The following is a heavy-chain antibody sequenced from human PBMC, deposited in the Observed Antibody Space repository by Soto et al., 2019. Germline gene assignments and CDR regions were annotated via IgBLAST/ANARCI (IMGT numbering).Heavy chain of an antibody. J-gene: IGHJ4*02. CDR2: INPSGGST. CDR1: GYTFTSYY. Sequence: GASVKVSCKASGYTFTSYYMHWVRQAPGQGLEWMGIINPSGGSTSYAQKFQGRVTMTRDTSKSTVYMELSSLRSEDTAVYYCARDFSLLDILTGHYYYPRAYYFDYWGQGTLVTVSS. V-gene: IGHV1-46*01. CDR3: ARDFSLLDILTGHYYYPRAYYFDY. D-gene: IGHD3-9*01.